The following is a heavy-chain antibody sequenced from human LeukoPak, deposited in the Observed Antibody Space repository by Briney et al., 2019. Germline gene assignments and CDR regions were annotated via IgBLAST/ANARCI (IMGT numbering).Heavy chain of an antibody. CDR2: IIPIFGTA. Sequence: SVKVSCKASGGTFSSYAISWVRQAPGQGLEWMGGIIPIFGTANYAQKFQGRVTITADESTSTAYMELSSLRSEDTAVYYCAREDSSGYSFDYWGQGTLVTVSS. D-gene: IGHD3-22*01. V-gene: IGHV1-69*13. J-gene: IGHJ4*02. CDR3: AREDSSGYSFDY. CDR1: GGTFSSYA.